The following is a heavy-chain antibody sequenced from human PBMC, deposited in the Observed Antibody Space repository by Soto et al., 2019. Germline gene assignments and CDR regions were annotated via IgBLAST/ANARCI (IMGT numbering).Heavy chain of an antibody. J-gene: IGHJ5*02. CDR1: GYTFASYG. Sequence: ASVKLSCKASGYTFASYGISWVRRAPGQGLEWMGWISAYNGNTNYAQKLQGRVTMTTDTSTSTAYMELRSLRSDDTAVYYCARDGFRQKVFRNWFDPWGQGTLVTVSS. V-gene: IGHV1-18*01. D-gene: IGHD2-2*03. CDR3: ARDGFRQKVFRNWFDP. CDR2: ISAYNGNT.